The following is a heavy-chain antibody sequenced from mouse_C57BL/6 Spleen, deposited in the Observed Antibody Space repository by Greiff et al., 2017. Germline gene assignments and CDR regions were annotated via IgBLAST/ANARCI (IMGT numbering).Heavy chain of an antibody. J-gene: IGHJ1*03. Sequence: VQLKESGPGMVKPSQSLSLTCTVTGYSITSGYDWHWIRHFPGNKLEWMGYISYSGSTNYNPSLNSRISITHDTSKNHFFLKLNSVTTEDTATYYCARGDYGQYFDVWGTGTTVTVSS. V-gene: IGHV3-1*01. D-gene: IGHD1-1*01. CDR1: GYSITSGYD. CDR2: ISYSGST. CDR3: ARGDYGQYFDV.